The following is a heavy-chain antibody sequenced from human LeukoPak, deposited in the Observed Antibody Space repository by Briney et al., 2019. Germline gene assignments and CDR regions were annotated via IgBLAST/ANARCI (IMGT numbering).Heavy chain of an antibody. CDR1: GFTFSNYG. Sequence: GRSLRLSCEAAGFTFSNYGMHWVRQAPGKGPEWVSAIIGSGGGTYYADSVKGRFTISRDNSKNTLYLHMNSLRAEDPAVYYCAKERAFGTWLGDYWGQGTPVTVSS. CDR3: AKERAFGTWLGDY. CDR2: IIGSGGGT. V-gene: IGHV3-23*01. J-gene: IGHJ4*02. D-gene: IGHD3-3*01.